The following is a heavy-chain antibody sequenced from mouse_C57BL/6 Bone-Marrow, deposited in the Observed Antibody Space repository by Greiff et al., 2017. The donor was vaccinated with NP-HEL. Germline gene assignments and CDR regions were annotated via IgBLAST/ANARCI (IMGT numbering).Heavy chain of an antibody. CDR1: GFSLSTFGMG. J-gene: IGHJ2*01. CDR3: ARIGPRSYYFDY. Sequence: QVTLKVSGPGILQPSQTLSLTCSFSGFSLSTFGMGVGWIRQPSGKGLEWLAHIWWDDDKYYNPALKSRLTISKDTSKNQVFLKIANVDTADTATYYCARIGPRSYYFDYWGQGTTLTVSS. D-gene: IGHD1-1*01. V-gene: IGHV8-8*01. CDR2: IWWDDDK.